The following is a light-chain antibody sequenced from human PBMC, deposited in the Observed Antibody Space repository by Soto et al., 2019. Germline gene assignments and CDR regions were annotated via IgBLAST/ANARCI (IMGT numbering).Light chain of an antibody. V-gene: IGKV3-20*01. CDR2: GAS. CDR3: QQYGSSGT. CDR1: QSVSNNY. J-gene: IGKJ1*01. Sequence: IVLTQSPVTLSTPPGERATLSCRASQSVSNNYLAWYQQKPGQAPRLLIYGASNRATGIPDRFSGSGSGTDFTLTIRRLEPEEFAVYYCQQYGSSGTFGQGTKVDIK.